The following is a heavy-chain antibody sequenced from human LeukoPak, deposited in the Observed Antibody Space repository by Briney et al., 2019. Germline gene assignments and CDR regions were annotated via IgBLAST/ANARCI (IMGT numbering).Heavy chain of an antibody. J-gene: IGHJ4*02. Sequence: GGSLRLSCAASGFTFSNYGMGWVRQAPGKGLEWTSTISGSGVSTYYAGSVKGRFTISRDNSKNTLYLQMNSLRAEDTAVYYCAKGPRKPDWNEIDYWGQGTLVTVSS. V-gene: IGHV3-23*01. D-gene: IGHD1-1*01. CDR1: GFTFSNYG. CDR2: ISGSGVST. CDR3: AKGPRKPDWNEIDY.